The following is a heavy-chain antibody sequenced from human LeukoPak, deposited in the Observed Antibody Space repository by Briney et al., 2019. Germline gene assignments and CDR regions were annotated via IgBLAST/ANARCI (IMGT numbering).Heavy chain of an antibody. Sequence: GGSLRLSCAASGFTFSGSAMHWVRQASGKGLEWVGRIRSKANSYATAYAASVKGRFTISRDDSKNTAYLQMNSLKTEDTAVYYCTRSPSEWWLPLDYWGQGTLVTVSS. CDR3: TRSPSEWWLPLDY. CDR1: GFTFSGSA. CDR2: IRSKANSYAT. D-gene: IGHD5-12*01. J-gene: IGHJ4*02. V-gene: IGHV3-73*01.